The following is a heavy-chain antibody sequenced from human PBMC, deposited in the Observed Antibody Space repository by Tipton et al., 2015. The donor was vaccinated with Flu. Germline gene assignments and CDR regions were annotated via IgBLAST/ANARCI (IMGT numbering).Heavy chain of an antibody. Sequence: TLSLTCTVSGYSISSGYYWGWIRQPPGKGLEWIGSIYHRGSTYYSPSLKSRVTISLDTSKNQFSLKLRSVTAADTAVYYCARGVAVAMYFQHWGQGTLVTVSS. CDR2: IYHRGST. V-gene: IGHV4-38-2*02. J-gene: IGHJ1*01. D-gene: IGHD6-19*01. CDR3: ARGVAVAMYFQH. CDR1: GYSISSGYY.